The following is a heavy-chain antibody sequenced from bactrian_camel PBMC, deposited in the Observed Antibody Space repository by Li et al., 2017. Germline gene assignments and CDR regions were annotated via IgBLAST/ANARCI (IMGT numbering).Heavy chain of an antibody. Sequence: QLVESGGGLVQPGGSLRLSCAASGFTVSSYWMYWVRQAPGEGLEWVSTISSNDGSTRYVDSVKGRFTISRDDAKNTVYLQMNSLKPEDTAMYYCAANFGPYCSGPYLARRANFEGQGTQVTVS. J-gene: IGHJ4*01. D-gene: IGHD2*01. CDR2: ISSNDGST. CDR1: GFTVSSYW. V-gene: IGHV3S25*01.